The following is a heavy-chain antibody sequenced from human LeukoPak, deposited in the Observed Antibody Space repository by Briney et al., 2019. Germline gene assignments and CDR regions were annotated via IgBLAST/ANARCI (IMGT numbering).Heavy chain of an antibody. CDR2: ISGYNGNT. CDR1: GYTFTSFG. Sequence: ASVKVSCKASGYTFTSFGISWVRQAPGQGLEWMGWISGYNGNTNYAQKLQGRVTMTTDTSTSTAYMELRSLRSDDTAVYYCARDEVPTMVRGARWFDPWGQGTLVTVSS. CDR3: ARDEVPTMVRGARWFDP. D-gene: IGHD3-10*01. J-gene: IGHJ5*02. V-gene: IGHV1-18*01.